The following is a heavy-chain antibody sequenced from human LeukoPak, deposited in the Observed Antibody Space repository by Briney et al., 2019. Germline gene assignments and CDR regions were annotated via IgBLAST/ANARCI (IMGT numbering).Heavy chain of an antibody. D-gene: IGHD3-22*01. Sequence: GESLKISCKHSGYNFASQWIGWVRQMPGKGLEWMGIINPGSSDIVYTPSFQGQVSFSADKSTSTVFLPWGSLKASDTAMYYCSTRAFSDTSPVAWGQGTLVTVSS. J-gene: IGHJ5*02. CDR1: GYNFASQW. CDR3: STRAFSDTSPVA. CDR2: INPGSSDI. V-gene: IGHV5-51*01.